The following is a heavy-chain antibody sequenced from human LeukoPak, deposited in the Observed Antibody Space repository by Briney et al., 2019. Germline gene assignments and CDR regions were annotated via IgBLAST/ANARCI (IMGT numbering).Heavy chain of an antibody. CDR2: IYYSGST. D-gene: IGHD1-26*01. Sequence: SETLSLTCTVSGGSIASGDYYWSWIRQPPGKGLEWIGYIYYSGSTYYNPSLKSRVTISVDTSKNQFSLKLSSVTAADTAVYYCARRSNWERLIYVFDIWGQGTMVTVSS. CDR3: ARRSNWERLIYVFDI. J-gene: IGHJ3*02. CDR1: GGSIASGDYY. V-gene: IGHV4-30-4*01.